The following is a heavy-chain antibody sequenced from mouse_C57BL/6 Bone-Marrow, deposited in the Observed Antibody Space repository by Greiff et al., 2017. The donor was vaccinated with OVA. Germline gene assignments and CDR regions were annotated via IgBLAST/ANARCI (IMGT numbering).Heavy chain of an antibody. D-gene: IGHD1-1*01. CDR3: AREILHAIDY. Sequence: QVQLQQSGAELVRPGASVKLSCKASGYTFTDYYINWVKQRPGQGLEWIARIYPGSGNTYYNEKFKGKATLTAEKSSSTAYMQLSSLTSEDSAVYFCAREILHAIDYWGQGTSVTVSS. CDR2: IYPGSGNT. J-gene: IGHJ4*01. CDR1: GYTFTDYY. V-gene: IGHV1-76*01.